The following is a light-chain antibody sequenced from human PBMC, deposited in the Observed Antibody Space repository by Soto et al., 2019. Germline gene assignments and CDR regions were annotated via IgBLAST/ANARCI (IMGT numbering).Light chain of an antibody. Sequence: IRMTQSPSSFSASTGDRVTITCRASQSISSWLAWYQQKPGTAPKLLIYKASSLESGVPSRFSGSGSGTEFTLTISSLQPDDFATYYCQQYVTAFRSFGQGTKVDI. V-gene: IGKV1-5*03. CDR1: QSISSW. CDR3: QQYVTAFRS. CDR2: KAS. J-gene: IGKJ1*01.